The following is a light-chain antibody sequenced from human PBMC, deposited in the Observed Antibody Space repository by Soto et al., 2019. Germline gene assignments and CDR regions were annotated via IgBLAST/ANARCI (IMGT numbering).Light chain of an antibody. J-gene: IGLJ1*01. CDR3: CSYAGSSTFPYV. Sequence: QSALTQPASVSGSPGQSITISCTGTSSDVGSYNLVSWYQHHPGKAPTLMIYEVSKRPSGVSNRFSGSKSGNTASLTISGLQAEDEADYYCCSYAGSSTFPYVFGTGTKLTVL. CDR2: EVS. V-gene: IGLV2-23*02. CDR1: SSDVGSYNL.